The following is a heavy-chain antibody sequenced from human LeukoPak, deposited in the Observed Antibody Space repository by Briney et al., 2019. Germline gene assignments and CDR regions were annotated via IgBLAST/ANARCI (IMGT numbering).Heavy chain of an antibody. CDR1: GFTFSNYG. V-gene: IGHV3-30*18. Sequence: PGGSLRLSCAASGFTFSNYGMHWVRQAPGQGLEWAAVISYDGSKKYYADSVKGRFTISRDNSKNTLHLQMNSLRAEDTAIYYCAKDLDYVWGSYRSPGLGHWGQGTLVTVSS. CDR3: AKDLDYVWGSYRSPGLGH. CDR2: ISYDGSKK. J-gene: IGHJ4*02. D-gene: IGHD3-16*02.